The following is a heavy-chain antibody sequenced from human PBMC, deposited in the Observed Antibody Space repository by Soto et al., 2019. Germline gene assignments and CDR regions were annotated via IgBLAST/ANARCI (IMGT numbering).Heavy chain of an antibody. Sequence: QVQLVESGGGVVQPGRSLRLSCAASGFIFSNYGMHRVRQAPGKGLEWVAVISYDGKVQYYADSVKGRFTVSRDNSKNTLNLQMNSLKTEDTAVYFCAKETQFYVSGSTDYWGQGTLVTVSS. CDR2: ISYDGKVQ. CDR3: AKETQFYVSGSTDY. CDR1: GFIFSNYG. J-gene: IGHJ4*02. V-gene: IGHV3-30*18. D-gene: IGHD3-10*01.